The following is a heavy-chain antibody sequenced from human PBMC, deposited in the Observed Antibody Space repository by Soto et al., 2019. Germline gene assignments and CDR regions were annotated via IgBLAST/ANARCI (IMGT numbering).Heavy chain of an antibody. CDR2: IYYSGST. J-gene: IGHJ6*02. V-gene: IGHV4-30-4*01. CDR3: ARDRGATEYYYCMDV. D-gene: IGHD1-26*01. CDR1: GGSISSGDYY. Sequence: PSETLSLTCTVSGGSISSGDYYWSWIRQPPGKGLEWIGYIYYSGSTYYNPSLKSRVTISVGTSKNQFSLKLSSVTAADTAVYYCARDRGATEYYYCMDVWGQGTTVTVSS.